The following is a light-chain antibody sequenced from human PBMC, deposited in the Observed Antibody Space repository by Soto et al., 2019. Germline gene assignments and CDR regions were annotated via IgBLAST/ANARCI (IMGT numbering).Light chain of an antibody. CDR1: SSNIGSNY. CDR3: AVWDDSLSGVV. Sequence: QSVVTQPPSASGTPGQRVTISCSGSSSNIGSNYVHWYQHPPGTAPKVLIYKNNHRPSGVPDRFSGSKSDTSASLAISGLRSEDEAHYYCAVWDDSLSGVVFGGGTKLTVL. CDR2: KNN. V-gene: IGLV1-47*01. J-gene: IGLJ3*02.